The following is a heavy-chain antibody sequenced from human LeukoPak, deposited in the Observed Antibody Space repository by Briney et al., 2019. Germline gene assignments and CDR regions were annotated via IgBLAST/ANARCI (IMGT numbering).Heavy chain of an antibody. CDR3: AKNYYDSSGYGFDF. J-gene: IGHJ4*02. CDR1: GFTFSSYA. D-gene: IGHD3-22*01. V-gene: IGHV3-23*01. CDR2: IRGSGGST. Sequence: GGSLRLSCAASGFTFSSYAMSWVRQAPGKGLEWVSAIRGSGGSTYYADSVKGRVTISRDNSKNTLYLQMSSLRAEDTAVYYCAKNYYDSSGYGFDFWGQGTLVTVSS.